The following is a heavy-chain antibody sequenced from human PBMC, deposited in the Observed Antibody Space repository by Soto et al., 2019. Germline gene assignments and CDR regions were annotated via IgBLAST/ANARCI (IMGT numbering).Heavy chain of an antibody. D-gene: IGHD3-10*01. CDR3: ARDNELSMVRGVIRYYYMDV. V-gene: IGHV4-31*03. J-gene: IGHJ6*03. CDR2: IYYSGST. CDR1: GGSISSGGYY. Sequence: SETLSLTCTVSGGSISSGGYYWSWIRQHPGKGLEWIGYIYYSGSTYYNPSLKSRVTISVDTSKNQFSLKLSSVTAADTAVYYCARDNELSMVRGVIRYYYMDVWGKGTTVTVSS.